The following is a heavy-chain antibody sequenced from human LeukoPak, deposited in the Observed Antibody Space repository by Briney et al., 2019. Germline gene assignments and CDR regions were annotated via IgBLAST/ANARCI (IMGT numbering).Heavy chain of an antibody. J-gene: IGHJ4*02. V-gene: IGHV3-23*01. D-gene: IGHD6-6*01. CDR3: AKGTYSSSPRDY. Sequence: GGSLRVSCAASGFTFSSCAMSWVRQAPGKGLEWVSAISGSGGSTYYAGSVKGRFTISRDNSKNTLFLQMNSLRAEDTAVYYCAKGTYSSSPRDYWGQGTLVTVSS. CDR2: ISGSGGST. CDR1: GFTFSSCA.